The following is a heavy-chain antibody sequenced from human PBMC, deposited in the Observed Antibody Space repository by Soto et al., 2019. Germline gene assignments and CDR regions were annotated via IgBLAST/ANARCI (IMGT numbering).Heavy chain of an antibody. V-gene: IGHV3-30*18. CDR3: AKEASGSYTPDAFDI. Sequence: GGSLRLSCAAAGFTFSSYGMHWVRQDPGKGLEWVAVISYDGSNKYYADSVKGRFTISRDNSKNTLYLQMNSLRAEDTAVYYCAKEASGSYTPDAFDIWGQGTMVTVSS. CDR2: ISYDGSNK. CDR1: GFTFSSYG. D-gene: IGHD1-26*01. J-gene: IGHJ3*02.